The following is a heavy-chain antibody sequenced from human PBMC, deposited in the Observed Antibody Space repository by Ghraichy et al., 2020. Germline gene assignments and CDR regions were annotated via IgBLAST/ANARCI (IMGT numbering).Heavy chain of an antibody. J-gene: IGHJ4*02. CDR2: ISGSGGST. V-gene: IGHV3-23*01. Sequence: GGSLRLSCAASGFTFSSYAMSWVRQAPGKGLEWVSAISGSGGSTYYADSVKGRFTISRDNSKNTLYLQMNSLRAEDTAVYYCASTRTNPRGPLDYWGQGTLVTVSS. CDR3: ASTRTNPRGPLDY. D-gene: IGHD3-10*01. CDR1: GFTFSSYA.